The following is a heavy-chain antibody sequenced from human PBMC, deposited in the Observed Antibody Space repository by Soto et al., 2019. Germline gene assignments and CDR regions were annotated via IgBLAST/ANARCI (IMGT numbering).Heavy chain of an antibody. CDR3: ARDGGYWLPAFDI. D-gene: IGHD3-22*01. Sequence: EVQLVESGGGLVKPGGSLRLSCAASGFTFGSYSMNWVRQAPGKGLEWVSSISSSSSYIYYADSVKGRFTISRDNAKNSLYLQMNSLRAEDTAVYYCARDGGYWLPAFDIWGQGTMVTVSS. CDR2: ISSSSSYI. V-gene: IGHV3-21*01. J-gene: IGHJ3*02. CDR1: GFTFGSYS.